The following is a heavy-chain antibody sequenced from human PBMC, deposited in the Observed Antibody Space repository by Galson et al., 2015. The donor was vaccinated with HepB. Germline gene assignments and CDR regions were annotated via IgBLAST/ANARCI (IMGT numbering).Heavy chain of an antibody. Sequence: SLRLSCAASGFTLSNYGMHWVRQAPGKGLEWVAFIWYDGSNTYYAESVKGRFTISRDNFKNTLYLQINSLRVEDTAVYFCARVPARRTSVYYYYGMDVWGQGTTVTV. J-gene: IGHJ6*02. CDR1: GFTLSNYG. CDR2: IWYDGSNT. CDR3: ARVPARRTSVYYYYGMDV. V-gene: IGHV3-33*01. D-gene: IGHD2-2*01.